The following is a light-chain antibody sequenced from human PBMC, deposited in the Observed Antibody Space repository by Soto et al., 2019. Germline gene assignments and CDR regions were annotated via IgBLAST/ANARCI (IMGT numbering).Light chain of an antibody. V-gene: IGLV2-23*01. CDR2: EGS. J-gene: IGLJ1*01. Sequence: QSVLTQPASVSGSPGQSITISCTGTSSDVGNYNLVSWYQQHPGKAPKLIIYEGSKRPSGVSNRFSGSKSGNTAFLTVSGLQAEDEADYYCCSYAPTSTFVFGTGTKVTVL. CDR3: CSYAPTSTFV. CDR1: SSDVGNYNL.